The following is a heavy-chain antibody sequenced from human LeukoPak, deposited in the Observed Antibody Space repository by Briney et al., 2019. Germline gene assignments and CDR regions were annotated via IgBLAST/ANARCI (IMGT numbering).Heavy chain of an antibody. CDR2: INPNSGGT. V-gene: IGHV1-2*06. CDR1: GGTFSNYA. J-gene: IGHJ4*02. CDR3: ARDRAMDY. Sequence: ASVKVSCKASGGTFSNYAINWVRQAPGQGLEWMGRINPNSGGTDYAQKFQGRVTMTRDTSINTAYMELSRLRSDDTAVYYCARDRAMDYWGQGTLVTVSS.